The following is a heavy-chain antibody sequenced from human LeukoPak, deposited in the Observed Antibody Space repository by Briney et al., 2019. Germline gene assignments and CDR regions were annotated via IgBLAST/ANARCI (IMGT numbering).Heavy chain of an antibody. CDR1: GFTFSSYS. Sequence: PGGSLRLSCAASGFTFSSYSMNWVRQAPGKGLEWVSSISSSSSYIYYADSVKGRFTISRDNAKNSLYLQMNSLRAEDTAVYYCARSDSSGWYPEYEPWGQGTLVTVSS. CDR3: ARSDSSGWYPEYEP. CDR2: ISSSSSYI. D-gene: IGHD6-19*01. V-gene: IGHV3-21*01. J-gene: IGHJ5*02.